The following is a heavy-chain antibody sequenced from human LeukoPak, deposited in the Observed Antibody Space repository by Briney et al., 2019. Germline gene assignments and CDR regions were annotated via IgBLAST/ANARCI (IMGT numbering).Heavy chain of an antibody. D-gene: IGHD3-16*01. CDR3: ARADWGTFDY. CDR1: GGSISSGGYY. CDR2: IYNSGST. V-gene: IGHV4-31*03. Sequence: SQTLSLTCTVSGGSISSGGYYWSWIRQHPGKGLEWIGYIYNSGSTYYNPSLKSRVTISVDTSKNQFSLNLSSVTAADTAVYYCARADWGTFDYWGQGTLVTVSS. J-gene: IGHJ4*02.